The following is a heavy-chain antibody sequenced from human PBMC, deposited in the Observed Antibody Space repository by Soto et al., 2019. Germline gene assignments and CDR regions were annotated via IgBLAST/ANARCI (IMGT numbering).Heavy chain of an antibody. CDR3: ASGEHNWFDP. CDR2: IIPIFGTA. J-gene: IGHJ5*02. CDR1: GGTFSSYV. Sequence: QVQLVQSGAEVKKPGSSVKVSCKASGGTFSSYVVRWVRQAPGQGLEWVGGIIPIFGTANYAQKFQGRVTITADKSTSTVYMELSSLRSDDTAVYYCASGEHNWFDPWGHGTLVTVSS. V-gene: IGHV1-69*06. D-gene: IGHD1-26*01.